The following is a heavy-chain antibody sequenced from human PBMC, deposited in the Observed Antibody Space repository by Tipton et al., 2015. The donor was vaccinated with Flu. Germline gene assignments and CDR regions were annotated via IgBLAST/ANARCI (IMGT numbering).Heavy chain of an antibody. D-gene: IGHD3-22*01. CDR3: ARDVSEYYYDSSGYFPDY. J-gene: IGHJ4*02. V-gene: IGHV1-18*01. Sequence: QLVQSGAEVKKPGASVKVSCKASGYTFTSYGISWVRQAPGQGLEWMGWISAYNGNTNYAQKLQGRVTMTTDISTSTAYMELRSLRSDDTAVYYCARDVSEYYYDSSGYFPDYWGQGTLVTVSS. CDR1: GYTFTSYG. CDR2: ISAYNGNT.